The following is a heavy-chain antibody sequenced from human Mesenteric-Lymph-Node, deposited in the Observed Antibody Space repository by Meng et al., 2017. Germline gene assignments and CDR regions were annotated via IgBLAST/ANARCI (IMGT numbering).Heavy chain of an antibody. V-gene: IGHV3-21*01. D-gene: IGHD3-10*01. Sequence: GESLKISCAASGFTFTSYSMNWVRQAPGKGLEWVSSISSTGTHLYYADSVKGRFTISRDYTKNSLYLQINSLRAEDTAVYYCARAWSPSYYGSGSLLGGYWGQGTLVTVSS. CDR2: ISSTGTHL. CDR3: ARAWSPSYYGSGSLLGGY. J-gene: IGHJ4*02. CDR1: GFTFTSYS.